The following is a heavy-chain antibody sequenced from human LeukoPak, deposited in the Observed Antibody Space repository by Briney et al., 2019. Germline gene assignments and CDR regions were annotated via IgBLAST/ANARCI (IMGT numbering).Heavy chain of an antibody. D-gene: IGHD1-26*01. CDR1: GFTFDDYG. CDR3: ARSSYEWELLLDY. J-gene: IGHJ4*02. CDR2: INWNGGST. Sequence: PGGSLRLSCAASGFTFDDYGMSWVRQAPGKGLEWVSGINWNGGSTGYADSVKGRFTISRDNAKNSLYLQMNSLRAKDTAVYYCARSSYEWELLLDYWGQGTLVTVSS. V-gene: IGHV3-20*04.